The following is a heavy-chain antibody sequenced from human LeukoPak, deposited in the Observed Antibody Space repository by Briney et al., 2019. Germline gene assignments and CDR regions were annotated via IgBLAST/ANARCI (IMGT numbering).Heavy chain of an antibody. Sequence: ASVKVSCKASGYTFTSYAMNWVRQAPGQGLEWMGWINTNTGNPTYAQGFTGRFVFSLDTSVSTAYLQISSLKAEDNAVYYCARPGRDSSGYYSDAFDIWGQGTMVTVSS. D-gene: IGHD3-22*01. CDR3: ARPGRDSSGYYSDAFDI. CDR2: INTNTGNP. V-gene: IGHV7-4-1*02. J-gene: IGHJ3*02. CDR1: GYTFTSYA.